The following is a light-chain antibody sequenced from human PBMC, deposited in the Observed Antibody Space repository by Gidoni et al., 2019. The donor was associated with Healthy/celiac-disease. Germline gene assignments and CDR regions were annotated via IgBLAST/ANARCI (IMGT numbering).Light chain of an antibody. J-gene: IGKJ1*01. CDR2: GAS. Sequence: EIVLTQSPGTLSLSPGERATLSCRASQSVSSSYLAWYQQKPGQAPRLLIYGASSRATGIPDRFSGSGSGTDFTLTISRLEPEDFAVYSCQQYGSSLWTFXXXTKVEIK. CDR1: QSVSSSY. V-gene: IGKV3-20*01. CDR3: QQYGSSLWT.